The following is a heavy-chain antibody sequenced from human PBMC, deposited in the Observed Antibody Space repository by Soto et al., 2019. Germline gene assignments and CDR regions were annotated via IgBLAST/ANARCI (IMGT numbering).Heavy chain of an antibody. CDR2: INGDGASL. CDR3: AREGSLGLDV. V-gene: IGHV3-74*03. Sequence: EVRLEEAGGVFVQPGGSLRVSCSGSGFIFSSFWMHWVRHVPGKGREGVSRINGDGASLAYADSVKGRFSISRDNVKTTLHLQMNSLGADDTAVYFCAREGSLGLDVWGRGTTVTVSS. CDR1: GFIFSSFW. D-gene: IGHD3-10*01. J-gene: IGHJ6*02.